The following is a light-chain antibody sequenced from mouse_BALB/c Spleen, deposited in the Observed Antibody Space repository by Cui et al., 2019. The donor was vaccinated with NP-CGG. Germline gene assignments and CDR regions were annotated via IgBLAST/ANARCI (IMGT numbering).Light chain of an antibody. Sequence: QAVVTRELDLTTSPGETVTLTCRSSTGSVTTSNYANWVQEKPDHLFTGLIGGTNNRAPGVPARFSGSLIGDKAALTITGAQTEDEAIYFCALWYSNHWVFGGGTKLTVL. V-gene: IGLV1*01. CDR1: TGSVTTSNY. J-gene: IGLJ1*01. CDR3: ALWYSNHWV. CDR2: GTN.